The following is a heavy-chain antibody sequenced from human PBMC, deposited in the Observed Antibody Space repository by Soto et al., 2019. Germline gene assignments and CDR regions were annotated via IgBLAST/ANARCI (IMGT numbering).Heavy chain of an antibody. J-gene: IGHJ6*02. D-gene: IGHD1-1*01. Sequence: QVQLQESGPGLVKPSQTLSLTCTVSGGSISSGGYYWSWIRQRPGKGLEWIGYIYYSGSTYYNPSLKSRVTISVDTSKNQLPLKLSSVTAADTAVYYCTTTTGGCYYGMDFWGQGTTVTVSS. CDR2: IYYSGST. CDR1: GGSISSGGYY. V-gene: IGHV4-31*03. CDR3: TTTTGGCYYGMDF.